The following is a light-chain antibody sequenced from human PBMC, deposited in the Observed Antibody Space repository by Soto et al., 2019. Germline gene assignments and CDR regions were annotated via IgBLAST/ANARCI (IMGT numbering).Light chain of an antibody. J-gene: IGKJ4*01. Sequence: EIVLTQSPATLSLSPGERATLSCRASQSVSSSLAWYQQTPGQAPRLLIYDASNRATGIPARFSGSGSGTDFTLTISSLEPEDFAVYYCHHRSIRLLTFGGGTKVEIK. V-gene: IGKV3-11*01. CDR3: HHRSIRLLT. CDR2: DAS. CDR1: QSVSSS.